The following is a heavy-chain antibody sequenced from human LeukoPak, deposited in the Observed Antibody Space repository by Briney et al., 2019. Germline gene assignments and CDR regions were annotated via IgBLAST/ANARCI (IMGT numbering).Heavy chain of an antibody. V-gene: IGHV3-21*01. CDR3: ASWRAVAGTPDYYYYYGMDV. Sequence: GGSLRLSCSASGFTFSSYSMNWVRQAPGKGLEWVSSISSSSSYIYYADSVKGRFTISRDNAKNSLYLQMNSLRAEDTAVYYCASWRAVAGTPDYYYYYGMDVWGQGTTVTVSS. D-gene: IGHD6-19*01. CDR1: GFTFSSYS. CDR2: ISSSSSYI. J-gene: IGHJ6*02.